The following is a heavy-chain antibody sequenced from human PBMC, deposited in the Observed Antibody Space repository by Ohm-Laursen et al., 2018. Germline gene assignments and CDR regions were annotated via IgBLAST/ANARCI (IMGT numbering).Heavy chain of an antibody. V-gene: IGHV3-7*01. CDR2: IKQDGSQK. D-gene: IGHD3-16*01. J-gene: IGHJ4*02. Sequence: SLRLSCAASGFTFSSYAMSWVRQAPGKGLEWVANIKQDGSQKNYVDSVKGRFTISRDNAKNSLYLQMNSLGDEDTAVYYCARALWPEDYWGQGTLVTVSS. CDR1: GFTFSSYA. CDR3: ARALWPEDY.